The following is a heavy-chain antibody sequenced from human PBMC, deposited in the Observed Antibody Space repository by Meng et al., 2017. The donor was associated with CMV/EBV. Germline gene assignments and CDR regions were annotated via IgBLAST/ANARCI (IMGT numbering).Heavy chain of an antibody. D-gene: IGHD6-13*01. J-gene: IGHJ4*02. Sequence: GESLKISCAASGFTFSSYSMNWVRQAPGKGLEWVSYISSSSSTIYYADSVKGRFTISRDNAKNSLYLQMNSLRAEDTAVYYCARSLGARRTGIAAAGFDYWGQGTLVTVSS. V-gene: IGHV3-48*04. CDR1: GFTFSSYS. CDR2: ISSSSSTI. CDR3: ARSLGARRTGIAAAGFDY.